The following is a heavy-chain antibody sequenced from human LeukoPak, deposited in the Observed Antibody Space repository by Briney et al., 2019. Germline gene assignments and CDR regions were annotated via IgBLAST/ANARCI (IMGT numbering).Heavy chain of an antibody. CDR1: GYTFTGYY. Sequence: ASVKVSCKASGYTFTGYYMHWVRQAPGQGLEWMGWINPNSGGTNYAQKFQGRVTMTRDMSISTAYMELSRLRSDDTAVYYCARGKEQWLVRYYMDVWGKGTTVTVSS. V-gene: IGHV1-2*02. CDR2: INPNSGGT. CDR3: ARGKEQWLVRYYMDV. J-gene: IGHJ6*03. D-gene: IGHD6-19*01.